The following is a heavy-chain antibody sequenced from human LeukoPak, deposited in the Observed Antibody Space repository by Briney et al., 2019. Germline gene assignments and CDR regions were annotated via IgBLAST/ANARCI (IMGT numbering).Heavy chain of an antibody. J-gene: IGHJ4*02. CDR2: ISSSGSTI. CDR3: ARAVGYSGFSDY. Sequence: GGSLRLSCAASGFTFSSYEMNWVRQAPGKGLEWVSYISSSGSTIYYADSVKVRFTISRDNAKNSLYLQMNSLRAEDTAVYYCARAVGYSGFSDYWGQGTLVTVSS. CDR1: GFTFSSYE. D-gene: IGHD5-12*01. V-gene: IGHV3-48*03.